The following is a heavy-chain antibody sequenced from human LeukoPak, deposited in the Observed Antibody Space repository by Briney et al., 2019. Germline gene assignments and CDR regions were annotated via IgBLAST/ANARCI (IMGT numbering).Heavy chain of an antibody. J-gene: IGHJ3*02. CDR1: GFTFNNYA. CDR2: IIRSGGST. D-gene: IGHD4-23*01. Sequence: GGSLRLSCVASGFTFNNYAMCWVRQAPGKGLEWVSAIIRSGGSTYYADSVKGRFTISRDNSKNTLYLQMNSLRAEDTAVYYCARDYYGYGGNSNAFDIWGQGTMVTVSS. V-gene: IGHV3-23*01. CDR3: ARDYYGYGGNSNAFDI.